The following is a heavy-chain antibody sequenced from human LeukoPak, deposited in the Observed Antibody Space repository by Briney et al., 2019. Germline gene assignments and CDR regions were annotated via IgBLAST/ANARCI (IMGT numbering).Heavy chain of an antibody. CDR3: ARVGTYGSGSYLSWLDY. Sequence: SETLSLTCAVYGGSFSGYYWSWIRQPPGKGLEWIGEINHSGSTNYNPSLKSRVTISVDTSKNQFPLKLSSVTAADTAVYYCARVGTYGSGSYLSWLDYWGQGTLVTVSS. J-gene: IGHJ4*02. CDR1: GGSFSGYY. CDR2: INHSGST. V-gene: IGHV4-34*01. D-gene: IGHD3-10*01.